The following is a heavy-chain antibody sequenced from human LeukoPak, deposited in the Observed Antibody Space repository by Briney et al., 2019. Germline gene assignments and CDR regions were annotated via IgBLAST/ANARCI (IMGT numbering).Heavy chain of an antibody. D-gene: IGHD6-19*01. CDR1: GGSFSGYY. J-gene: IGHJ4*02. Sequence: SETLSLTCAVYGGSFSGYYWSRIRQPPGKGLEWIGEINHSASTNYHPSLKSRVTISVDTSKNQFSLKLSSVTAADTAVYYCARVSGYSSGWYVARPKNYFDYWGQGTLVTVSS. CDR2: INHSAST. CDR3: ARVSGYSSGWYVARPKNYFDY. V-gene: IGHV4-34*01.